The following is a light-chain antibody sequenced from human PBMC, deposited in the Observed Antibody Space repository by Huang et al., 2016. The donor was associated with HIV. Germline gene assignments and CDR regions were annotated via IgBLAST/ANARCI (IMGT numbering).Light chain of an antibody. CDR2: WAS. CDR1: QSVLYSANKKHLPMNC. Sequence: DIVMTQSPDSLAVPLGERATISCVSSQSVLYSANKKHLPMNCLAWYQKKPGQPPTLLIYWASSRAAGVPDRCSGSGAGTDFTLTISSLQAEDVAVYYCQQHYSTPWTFGQGTKVEIK. CDR3: QQHYSTPWT. V-gene: IGKV4-1*01. J-gene: IGKJ1*01.